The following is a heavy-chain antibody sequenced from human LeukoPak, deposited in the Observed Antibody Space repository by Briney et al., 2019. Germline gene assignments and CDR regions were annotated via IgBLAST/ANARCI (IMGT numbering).Heavy chain of an antibody. J-gene: IGHJ3*02. Sequence: ASVTVSFKSSVYTFTIYYMHWVRRAPGQGQGWMGIINSSCASTSYAPKFQGRVTMPRSTSTSTVYMELSSLRSEDTAVYYCARVGYSAYYFPFGAFDIWGQGTMVTVSS. CDR2: INSSCAST. V-gene: IGHV1-46*01. CDR1: VYTFTIYY. D-gene: IGHD5-12*01. CDR3: ARVGYSAYYFPFGAFDI.